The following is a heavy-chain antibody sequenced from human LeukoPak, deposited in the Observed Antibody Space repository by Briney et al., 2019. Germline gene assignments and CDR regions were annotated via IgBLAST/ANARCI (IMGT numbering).Heavy chain of an antibody. J-gene: IGHJ4*02. CDR3: AVGGHVDY. D-gene: IGHD3-10*01. CDR1: GFTFDDYA. Sequence: GGSLRLSCAASGFTFDDYAMHWVRQAPGKGLEWVSGISWNSGSIGYADSVKGRFTISRDNAQNLLYLQMNSLRAEDTAVYFCAVGGHVDYCGQGTLVTVPS. CDR2: ISWNSGSI. V-gene: IGHV3-9*01.